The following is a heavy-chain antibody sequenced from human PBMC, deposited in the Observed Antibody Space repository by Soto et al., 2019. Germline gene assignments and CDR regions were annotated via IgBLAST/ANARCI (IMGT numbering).Heavy chain of an antibody. CDR1: GFTFDDYA. CDR2: ISWNSGSI. D-gene: IGHD6-13*01. J-gene: IGHJ6*03. Sequence: EVQLVESGGGLVQPGRSLRLSCAASGFTFDDYAMHWVRQAPGKGLEWVSGISWNSGSIGYADSVKGRFTISRDNAKNSLYLQMNSLRAEDTALYYCAKADSYSSSGTYMDVWGKGITVTVSS. CDR3: AKADSYSSSGTYMDV. V-gene: IGHV3-9*01.